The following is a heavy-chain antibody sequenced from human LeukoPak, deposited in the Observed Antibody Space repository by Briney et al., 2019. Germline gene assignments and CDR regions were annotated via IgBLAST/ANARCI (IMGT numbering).Heavy chain of an antibody. J-gene: IGHJ4*02. CDR2: ISAYNGNT. CDR1: GYTFTTYG. V-gene: IGHV1-18*01. D-gene: IGHD3-3*01. Sequence: AAVTVSRKSSGYTFTTYGINWVRQPPGQGLDWMGWISAYNGNTNYAQNLQGRVTMTTDTSTSTDCLGLRSVRSDDRAVYYCARDWRCFHYWGQGTLVTVSS. CDR3: ARDWRCFHY.